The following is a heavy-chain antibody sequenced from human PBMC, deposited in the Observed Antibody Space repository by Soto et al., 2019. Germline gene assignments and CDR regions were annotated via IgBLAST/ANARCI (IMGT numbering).Heavy chain of an antibody. J-gene: IGHJ4*02. CDR2: ISYSGETK. V-gene: IGHV3-48*02. Sequence: SLRLSCVTSGFTFTKYSMNWVRQAPGKGLEWVSYISYSGETKYYADSLKGRYAISRDDAKNSVYLQMNSLRDEDTAFYYCVRGVVVVVGSTAENFDHWGQGTLVTVYS. D-gene: IGHD2-15*01. CDR3: VRGVVVVVGSTAENFDH. CDR1: GFTFTKYS.